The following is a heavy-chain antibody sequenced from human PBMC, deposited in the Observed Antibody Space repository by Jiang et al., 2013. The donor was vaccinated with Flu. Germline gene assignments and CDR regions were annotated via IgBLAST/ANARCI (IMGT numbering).Heavy chain of an antibody. V-gene: IGHV1-3*01. Sequence: SGAEVKKPGASVKVSCKTSGYSFRSYSIQWVRQAPGQRPEWMAWINGGNGNTEYSQKLQGRVTITRDTSASTVYMELKSLRFEDTATYYCAVGSGHFEYWGQGTLVIVSS. CDR1: GYSFRSYS. D-gene: IGHD3-3*01. CDR3: AVGSGHFEY. J-gene: IGHJ4*02. CDR2: INGGNGNT.